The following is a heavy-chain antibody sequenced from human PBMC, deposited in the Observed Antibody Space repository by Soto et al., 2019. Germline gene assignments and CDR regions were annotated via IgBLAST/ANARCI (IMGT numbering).Heavy chain of an antibody. Sequence: EVQLVESGGGLVQPGGSLKLSCAASGFTFSGSAMHWVRQASGKGLEWVGRIRSKTNNYATAYAASLKGRFTISRDDSTNLEYLQLNSLQTDDTAVSYCTSHSPDDMMRTWGQGTLVTVSS. CDR3: TSHSPDDMMRT. CDR1: GFTFSGSA. CDR2: IRSKTNNYAT. D-gene: IGHD3-16*01. J-gene: IGHJ5*02. V-gene: IGHV3-73*02.